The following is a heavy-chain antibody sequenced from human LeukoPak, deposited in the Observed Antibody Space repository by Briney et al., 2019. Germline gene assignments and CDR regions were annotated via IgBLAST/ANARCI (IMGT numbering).Heavy chain of an antibody. CDR1: GYIFTHYY. CDR3: ATATTVTGPPDAFDI. J-gene: IGHJ3*02. V-gene: IGHV1-69-2*01. CDR2: VDPEDGET. D-gene: IGHD4-11*01. Sequence: ASVKISCKVSGYIFTHYYMHWVQQAPGKGLEWMGLVDPEDGETIYAEKFQGRVTITADTSTDTAYMELSSLRFEDTAVYYCATATTVTGPPDAFDIWGQGTMVTVSS.